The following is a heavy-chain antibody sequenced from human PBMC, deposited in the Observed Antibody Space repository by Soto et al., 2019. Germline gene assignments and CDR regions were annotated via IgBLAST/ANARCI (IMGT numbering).Heavy chain of an antibody. J-gene: IGHJ4*02. CDR3: ARDPTSTTATYFDS. Sequence: EVQLVESGGGLVQPGGSLRLSCAASGLTVSNNYMTWVRLAPGKGPEWVSLMYVDGTTYYGGFVMGRFTISRDDSKNILYLQMNSVRADDAAIYYCARDPTSTTATYFDSWGPGTLVTVSS. D-gene: IGHD1-1*01. V-gene: IGHV3-66*01. CDR2: MYVDGTT. CDR1: GLTVSNNY.